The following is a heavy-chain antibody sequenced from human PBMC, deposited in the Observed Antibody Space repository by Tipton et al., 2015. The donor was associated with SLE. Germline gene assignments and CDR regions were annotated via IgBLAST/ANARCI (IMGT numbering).Heavy chain of an antibody. V-gene: IGHV1-2*02. CDR2: INPDTDGI. Sequence: QVQLVQSGAEMKKPGASVKVSCKASGYTFTGYSMHWVRHAPGQGLEWMGWINPDTDGIYYAQKFQDRVTMTSDTSISTAYMELSRLRSDDTAFYYCARIAANYYDSVGQPMRWFDPWGQGTLVTVSS. D-gene: IGHD3-22*01. CDR1: GYTFTGYS. J-gene: IGHJ5*02. CDR3: ARIAANYYDSVGQPMRWFDP.